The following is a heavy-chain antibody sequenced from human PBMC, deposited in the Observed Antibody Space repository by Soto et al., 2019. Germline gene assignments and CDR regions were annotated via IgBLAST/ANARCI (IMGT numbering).Heavy chain of an antibody. CDR2: LYYSGST. V-gene: IGHV4-30-4*01. CDR3: VIYCGNFVYFDY. D-gene: IGHD2-21*02. Sequence: QLQLQESGPGLVKPSQTLSLTCPVSGGSISCGDCYWCSFRQPLWRGMEWIGYLYYSGSTYYNTSLRGVVTFSVNTPKNQSYLKLSSVTAAVTAVYYCVIYCGNFVYFDYWGQGTLVTFSS. J-gene: IGHJ4*02. CDR1: GGSISCGDCY.